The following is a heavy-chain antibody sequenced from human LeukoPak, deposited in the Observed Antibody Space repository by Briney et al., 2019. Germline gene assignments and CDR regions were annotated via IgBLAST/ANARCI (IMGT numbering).Heavy chain of an antibody. J-gene: IGHJ4*02. Sequence: PSETLSLTCAAYGGSFSGYYWSWIRQPPGKGLEWIGSIYYSGSTYYNPSLKSRVTISVDTSKNQFSLKLSSVTAADTAVYYCARLSLWLPLDYWGQGTLVTVSS. V-gene: IGHV4-34*01. D-gene: IGHD5-12*01. CDR3: ARLSLWLPLDY. CDR2: IYYSGST. CDR1: GGSFSGYY.